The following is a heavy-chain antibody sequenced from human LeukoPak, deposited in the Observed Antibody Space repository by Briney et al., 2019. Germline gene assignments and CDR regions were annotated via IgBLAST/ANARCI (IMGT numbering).Heavy chain of an antibody. V-gene: IGHV3-23*01. D-gene: IGHD2-15*01. CDR1: GFTFNIYA. CDR2: ISGSATGT. J-gene: IGHJ4*02. CDR3: GGSSYFSGIDF. Sequence: GGSLRLSCAASGFTFNIYAMNWVRQVPGKWLEWISSISGSATGTYYADSVKGRFTISRDNSKNTLYLQMNSLRADDTAVYHCGGSSYFSGIDFWGQGTLVTVSS.